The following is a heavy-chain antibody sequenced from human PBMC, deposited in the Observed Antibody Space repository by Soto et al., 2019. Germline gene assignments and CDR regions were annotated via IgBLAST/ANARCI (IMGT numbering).Heavy chain of an antibody. D-gene: IGHD2-2*01. CDR3: AKESTSAFWYFDV. Sequence: EVQLLESGGGLVQPGGSLRLSCAASGFTFSSYAMSWVRQSPGKGLEWVSAISGSGDSTYYADSAKGRFTISRDNSKNTLYHQLNSLRAEDTAIYYCAKESTSAFWYFDVWGRGTLVIVSA. CDR2: ISGSGDST. CDR1: GFTFSSYA. J-gene: IGHJ2*01. V-gene: IGHV3-23*01.